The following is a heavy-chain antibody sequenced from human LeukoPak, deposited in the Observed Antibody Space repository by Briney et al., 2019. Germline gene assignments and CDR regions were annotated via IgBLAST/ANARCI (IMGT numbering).Heavy chain of an antibody. Sequence: GGSLRLSCAASGFTFSSYAMSWVRQAPGKGLEWVSALSGSGGSTYYADSVKGGLTICRDNSKNTLYLQMNSLRAEDTAVYYCAKYYDSSGYYYGYYYGMDFWGQGTTVTVSS. J-gene: IGHJ6*02. D-gene: IGHD3-22*01. CDR1: GFTFSSYA. CDR2: LSGSGGST. V-gene: IGHV3-23*01. CDR3: AKYYDSSGYYYGYYYGMDF.